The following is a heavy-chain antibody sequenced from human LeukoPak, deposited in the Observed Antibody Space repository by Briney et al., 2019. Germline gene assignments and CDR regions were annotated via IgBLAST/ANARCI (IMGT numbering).Heavy chain of an antibody. CDR1: GFTFDDYA. CDR3: ARVRYSSSWSGYYYYMDV. Sequence: GGSLRLSCAASGFTFDDYAMHWVRQAPGKGLEWVSGISWNSGSIGYADSVKGRFTISRDNAKNSLYLQMNSLRAEDTAVYYCARVRYSSSWSGYYYYMDVWGKGTTVTISS. D-gene: IGHD6-13*01. J-gene: IGHJ6*03. V-gene: IGHV3-9*01. CDR2: ISWNSGSI.